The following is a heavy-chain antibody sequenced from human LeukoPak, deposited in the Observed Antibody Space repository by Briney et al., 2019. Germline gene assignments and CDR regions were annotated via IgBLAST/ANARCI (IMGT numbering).Heavy chain of an antibody. V-gene: IGHV4-39*07. Sequence: SETLSLTCTVSGGSISSSSYYWGWIRQPPGEGLEWIGRIYTSGSTNYNPSLKSRVTMSVDTSKNQFSLKLSSVTAADTAVYYCASGSGWYGIDYWGQGTLVTVSS. D-gene: IGHD6-19*01. CDR2: IYTSGST. CDR3: ASGSGWYGIDY. J-gene: IGHJ4*02. CDR1: GGSISSSSYY.